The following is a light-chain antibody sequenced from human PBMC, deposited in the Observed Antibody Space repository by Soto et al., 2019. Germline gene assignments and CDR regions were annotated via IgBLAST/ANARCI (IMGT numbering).Light chain of an antibody. V-gene: IGKV3-11*01. CDR2: DAS. J-gene: IGKJ2*01. Sequence: EIVLTQSPATLSLSPGERATLSCRASQSVSSYLAWYQQKPGQAPRLLIYDASNRATGIPAGFSGSGPGTDFTVTISSLEPEDVAVYYCQQRSNWPPAFGQGTKLEIK. CDR3: QQRSNWPPA. CDR1: QSVSSY.